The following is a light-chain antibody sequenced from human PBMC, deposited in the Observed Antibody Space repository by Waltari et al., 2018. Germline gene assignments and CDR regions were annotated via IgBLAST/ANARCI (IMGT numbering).Light chain of an antibody. CDR1: QSLLHTNGFHY. Sequence: DIVMTQCPLSLPVTPGEPASISCRSSQSLLHTNGFHYLVWYLQRPGQSPQLLIYLGTNRASGVPDRFSGSRSGTDFTLKISSVEAEDVGVYYCMQTLQSPVTFGQGTRLEIK. CDR3: MQTLQSPVT. V-gene: IGKV2-28*01. J-gene: IGKJ5*01. CDR2: LGT.